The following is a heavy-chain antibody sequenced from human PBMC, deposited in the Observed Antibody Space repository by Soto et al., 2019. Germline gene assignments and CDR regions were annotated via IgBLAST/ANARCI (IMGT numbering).Heavy chain of an antibody. D-gene: IGHD2-8*02. J-gene: IGHJ3*02. V-gene: IGHV5-51*01. CDR1: GFSFTSHW. CDR2: IYPRDSDT. CDR3: AKPLVAGAFDI. Sequence: ESLKISCKGSGFSFTSHWTAWVRQMPGKGLECMGVIYPRDSDTRYNPSFQGQITISVDSSISTAYLQWSSLKTSDTAFYYCAKPLVAGAFDIWGQGKMVTVSS.